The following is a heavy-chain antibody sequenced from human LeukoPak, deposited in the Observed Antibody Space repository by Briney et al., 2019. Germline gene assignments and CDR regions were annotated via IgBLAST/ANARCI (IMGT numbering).Heavy chain of an antibody. CDR2: INHSGST. CDR3: TRVRYFDWLFHYYYYGMDV. V-gene: IGHV4-34*01. J-gene: IGHJ6*02. D-gene: IGHD3-9*01. CDR1: GGSFSGYY. Sequence: PSETLSLTCAVYGGSFSGYYWSWIRQPPGKGLEWIGEINHSGSTNYNPSLKSRVTISVDTSKNQFSLKLSSVTAADTAVYYCTRVRYFDWLFHYYYYGMDVWGQGTTVTVSS.